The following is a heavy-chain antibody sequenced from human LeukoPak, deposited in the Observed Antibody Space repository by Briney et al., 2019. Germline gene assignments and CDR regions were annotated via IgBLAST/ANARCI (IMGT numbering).Heavy chain of an antibody. Sequence: ASVKVSCKVSGYTLTELSMHWVRQAPGKGLEWMGGFDPEDGETIYAQKFQGRVTMTEDTSTDTAYMELSSQRSEDTAVYYCATLPYYGSGSGAPAHWFDPWGQGTLVTVSS. V-gene: IGHV1-24*01. CDR1: GYTLTELS. CDR3: ATLPYYGSGSGAPAHWFDP. CDR2: FDPEDGET. J-gene: IGHJ5*02. D-gene: IGHD3-10*01.